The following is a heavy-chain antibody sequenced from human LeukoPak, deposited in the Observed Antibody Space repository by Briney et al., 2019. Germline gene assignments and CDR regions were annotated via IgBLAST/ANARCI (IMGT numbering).Heavy chain of an antibody. Sequence: ASVKVSCKASGYTFTSYGISWVRQAPGQGLEWMGWISAYNGNTNYAQKLQGRVTMTTDTSTSTAYMELRSLRSDDTAVYYCARDTGYDSNGYYRPFDIWGQGTMVTVSS. CDR3: ARDTGYDSNGYYRPFDI. J-gene: IGHJ3*02. CDR1: GYTFTSYG. D-gene: IGHD3-22*01. CDR2: ISAYNGNT. V-gene: IGHV1-18*01.